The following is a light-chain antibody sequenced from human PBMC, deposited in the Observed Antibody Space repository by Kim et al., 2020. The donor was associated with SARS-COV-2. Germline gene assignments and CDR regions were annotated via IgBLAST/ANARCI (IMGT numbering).Light chain of an antibody. CDR2: GNN. Sequence: QRGTISCTGSSSNIGAGSYVHWYKHLPGTAPKLLIYGNNNRPSGVPDRFSGSKSGTSASLAITGLQAEDEADYYCQSYDSSLIGWVFGGGTKLTVL. CDR1: SSNIGAGSY. CDR3: QSYDSSLIGWV. V-gene: IGLV1-40*01. J-gene: IGLJ3*02.